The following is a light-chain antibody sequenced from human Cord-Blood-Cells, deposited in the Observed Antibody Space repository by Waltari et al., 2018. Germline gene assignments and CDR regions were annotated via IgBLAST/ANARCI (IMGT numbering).Light chain of an antibody. CDR3: QQYGSSPRIT. CDR1: QSVRSSY. CDR2: GTS. Sequence: EIVLTQSPGTLSLSPGERATLSCRASQSVRSSYLAWYQQKPGQAPRLLIDGTSSRATGVPDRCSGSGSGTDFTLTISRLEPEDVAVYYCQQYGSSPRITFGPGTKVDIK. V-gene: IGKV3-20*01. J-gene: IGKJ3*01.